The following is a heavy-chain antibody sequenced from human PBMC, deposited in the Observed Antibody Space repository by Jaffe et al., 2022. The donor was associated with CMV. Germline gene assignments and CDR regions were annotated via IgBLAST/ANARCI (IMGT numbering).Heavy chain of an antibody. CDR3: ASSYYDFWSGYLNDAFDI. J-gene: IGHJ3*02. D-gene: IGHD3-3*01. CDR1: GYTFTSYA. CDR2: INAGNGNT. Sequence: QVQLVQSGAEVKKPGASVKVSCKASGYTFTSYAMHWVRQAPGQRLEWMGWINAGNGNTKYSQKFQGRVTITRDTSASTAYMELSSLRSEDTAVYYCASSYYDFWSGYLNDAFDIWGQGTMVTVSS. V-gene: IGHV1-3*01.